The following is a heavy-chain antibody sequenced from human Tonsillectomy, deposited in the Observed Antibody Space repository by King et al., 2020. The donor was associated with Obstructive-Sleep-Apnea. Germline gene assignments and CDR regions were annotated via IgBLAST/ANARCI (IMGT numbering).Heavy chain of an antibody. J-gene: IGHJ4*02. CDR1: GFTFSNAW. Sequence: VQLVESGGGLVKPGGSLRLSCAASGFTFSNAWRSWVRQAPGKGLEWVGRGKSKIDGGTTDCAAPVEGRFTISRDDSKNTLYLQMNSLKTEDSAVYYCTTAITMVRGVTLTDYWGQGTLVTVSS. D-gene: IGHD3-10*01. V-gene: IGHV3-15*01. CDR3: TTAITMVRGVTLTDY. CDR2: GKSKIDGGTT.